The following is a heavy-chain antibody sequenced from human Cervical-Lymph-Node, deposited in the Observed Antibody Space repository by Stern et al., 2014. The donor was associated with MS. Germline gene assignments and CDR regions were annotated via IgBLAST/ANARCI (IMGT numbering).Heavy chain of an antibody. CDR2: LAPGDSNT. CDR3: ARVNGGNSDWFDP. CDR1: GYMFASHW. V-gene: IGHV5-51*01. J-gene: IGHJ5*02. D-gene: IGHD4-23*01. Sequence: MQLVQSGAEVKKPGESLKISCKASGYMFASHWIGWVRQMPGKGLAWLGILAPGDSNTISSPSSQGQGTISVNKSTSTAYLQWSSLKAADTAMYYCARVNGGNSDWFDPWGQGTLVTVSS.